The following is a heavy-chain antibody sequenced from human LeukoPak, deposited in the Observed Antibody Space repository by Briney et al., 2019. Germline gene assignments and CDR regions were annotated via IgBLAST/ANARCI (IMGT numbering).Heavy chain of an antibody. J-gene: IGHJ3*01. V-gene: IGHV3-23*01. CDR1: GYTFSSYA. D-gene: IGHD2-2*01. Sequence: SCKASGYTFSSYAMSWVRQAPGKGLEWVSAISGSGGSTYYADSVKGRFTISRDNSKNTLYLQMNSLRAEDTAVYYCAKVGYCSSTSCYDAFDVWGQGTMVTVSS. CDR2: ISGSGGST. CDR3: AKVGYCSSTSCYDAFDV.